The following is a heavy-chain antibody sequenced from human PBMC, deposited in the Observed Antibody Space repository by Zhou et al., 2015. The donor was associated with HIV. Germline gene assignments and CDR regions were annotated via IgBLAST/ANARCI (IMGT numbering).Heavy chain of an antibody. CDR2: MNPNSGNT. CDR3: ARGSARYYDFRLESGSDY. D-gene: IGHD3-3*01. CDR1: GYTFTSYD. Sequence: QVQLVQSGAEVKKPGASVKVSCKASGYTFTSYDINWVRQATGQGLEWMGWMNPNSGNTGYAQKFQGRVTMTRNTSISTAYMELSSLRSEDTAVYYCARGSARYYDFRLESGSDYWGQGTLVTVSS. J-gene: IGHJ4*02. V-gene: IGHV1-8*01.